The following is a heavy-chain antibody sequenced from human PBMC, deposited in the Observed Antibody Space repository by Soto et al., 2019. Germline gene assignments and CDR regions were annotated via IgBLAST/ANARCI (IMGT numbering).Heavy chain of an antibody. Sequence: EVHLLESGGALVQPGGSLRLSCAASGFTFSSCAMGWVRQAPGKGLEWVSDIIDSGASTYYADAVKGRFTISRDNSKSTVFLQMNSLRAEDTAVYYCGKGRSYYYYYGVDVWGQGTTVTVSS. J-gene: IGHJ6*02. D-gene: IGHD1-26*01. V-gene: IGHV3-23*01. CDR2: IIDSGAST. CDR3: GKGRSYYYYYGVDV. CDR1: GFTFSSCA.